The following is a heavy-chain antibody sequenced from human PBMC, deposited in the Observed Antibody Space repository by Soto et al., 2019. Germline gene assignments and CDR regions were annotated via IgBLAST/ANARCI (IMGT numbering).Heavy chain of an antibody. Sequence: GALRVSCAASGFTFSSYSMNWVRQAPGKGLEWVSSISSSSSYIYYADSVKGRFTISRDNAKNSLYLQMNSLRAEDTAVYYCARDSRPVYYYGMDVWGQGTTVTVSS. D-gene: IGHD6-6*01. J-gene: IGHJ6*02. V-gene: IGHV3-21*01. CDR2: ISSSSSYI. CDR3: ARDSRPVYYYGMDV. CDR1: GFTFSSYS.